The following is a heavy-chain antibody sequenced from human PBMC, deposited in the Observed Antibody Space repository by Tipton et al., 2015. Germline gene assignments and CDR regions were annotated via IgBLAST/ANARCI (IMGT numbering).Heavy chain of an antibody. CDR3: ARYTSDFEAFDI. D-gene: IGHD3-3*01. CDR1: GGSISGCS. J-gene: IGHJ3*02. CDR2: ICVCGST. V-gene: IGHV4-59*01. Sequence: TLSLTCTVSGGSISGCSKYWIRLPPPHGLEWNGYICVCGSTSYNPTLESRTTISLAVSTNQFSMKLNSVTAADAAVYYCARYTSDFEAFDIWGQGTMVTVSS.